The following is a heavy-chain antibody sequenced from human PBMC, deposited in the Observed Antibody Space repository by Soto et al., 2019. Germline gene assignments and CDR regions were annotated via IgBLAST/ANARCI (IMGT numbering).Heavy chain of an antibody. Sequence: SETLSRTCTVSGGSISGHYWIWIRQPPGEGMEWIGYIFYSGSTTYNNNPSLKSRVTISVDTSKNRFSLRLSSVTAADTAVYYCARVGSCGWSSDYWGQGTLVTVSS. D-gene: IGHD2-15*01. CDR2: IFYSGSTTY. V-gene: IGHV4-59*11. CDR1: GGSISGHY. J-gene: IGHJ4*02. CDR3: ARVGSCGWSSDY.